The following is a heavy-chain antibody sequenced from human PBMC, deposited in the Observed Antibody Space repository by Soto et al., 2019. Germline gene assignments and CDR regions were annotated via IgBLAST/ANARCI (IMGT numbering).Heavy chain of an antibody. CDR2: INTDNGDA. J-gene: IGHJ4*03. CDR1: GYTFTIYS. Sequence: ASLKVSCKASGYTFTIYSIHWVRQAPGQGLEWIGWINTDNGDAKYSQKFQGRVTVIRDTSATTAYMEVSSLRSEDTAVYYCARDQGYVVYWGLGTLVTVSS. CDR3: ARDQGYVVY. V-gene: IGHV1-3*04.